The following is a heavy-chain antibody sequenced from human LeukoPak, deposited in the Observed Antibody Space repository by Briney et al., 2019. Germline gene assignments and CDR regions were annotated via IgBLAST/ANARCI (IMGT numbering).Heavy chain of an antibody. J-gene: IGHJ3*02. CDR1: GGSISSTDYF. CDR3: ARSLLLWFGEGAFDI. V-gene: IGHV4-39*07. D-gene: IGHD3-10*01. CDR2: VDYSGST. Sequence: SETLSLTCTVSGGSISSTDYFWGWVRQPPGKGPEWIGSVDYSGSTNYNPSLKSRVTISVDTSKNQFSLKLSSVTAADTAVYYCARSLLLWFGEGAFDIWGQGTMVTVSS.